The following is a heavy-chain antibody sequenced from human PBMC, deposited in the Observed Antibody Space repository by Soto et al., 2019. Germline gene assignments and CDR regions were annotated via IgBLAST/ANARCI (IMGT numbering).Heavy chain of an antibody. Sequence: QVQLVQSGAEVKKPGSSVKVSCKTSGGTFSRYGISWVRQAPGQGLEWMGGINPLFGTTNYEQKFQGRVTITADESTRTAFMELSSLRSDDTAIYFCVTERLRGLDPWGQGTLVTVSS. V-gene: IGHV1-69*01. CDR3: VTERLRGLDP. D-gene: IGHD2-15*01. J-gene: IGHJ5*02. CDR2: INPLFGTT. CDR1: GGTFSRYG.